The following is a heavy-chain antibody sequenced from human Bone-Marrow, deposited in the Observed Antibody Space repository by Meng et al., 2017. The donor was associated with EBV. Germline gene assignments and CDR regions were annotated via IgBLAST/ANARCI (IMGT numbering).Heavy chain of an antibody. CDR1: GGSISSSNW. V-gene: IGHV4-4*02. J-gene: IGHJ4*02. D-gene: IGHD3-22*01. CDR3: VGAHYGDSSGYYYAY. CDR2: IYHSGST. Sequence: QVLLKGSGPGRVKPSGTLSLTCAVSGGSISSSNWWSWVRQPPGKGLEWMGEIYHSGSTNYNPSLKSRVTISVDKSKNQFSLKLSSVTAADTAVYYCVGAHYGDSSGYYYAYWGQGTLVTVSS.